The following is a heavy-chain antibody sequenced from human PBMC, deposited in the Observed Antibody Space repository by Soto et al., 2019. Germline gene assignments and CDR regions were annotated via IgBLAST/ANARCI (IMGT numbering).Heavy chain of an antibody. J-gene: IGHJ4*02. V-gene: IGHV3-23*01. CDR1: GFTFSSYA. D-gene: IGHD5-12*01. Sequence: LRLSCAASGFTFSSYAMSWVRQAPGKGLEWVSVISGRGSTYYADSVKGRFTISRDNSKNTVYLQMNSLRAEDTAVYFCARGGGSRYDFGYWGQGTLVTVSS. CDR2: ISGRGST. CDR3: ARGGGSRYDFGY.